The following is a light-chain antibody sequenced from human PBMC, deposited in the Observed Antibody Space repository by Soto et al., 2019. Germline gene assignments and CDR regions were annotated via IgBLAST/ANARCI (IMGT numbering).Light chain of an antibody. CDR2: DAS. V-gene: IGKV1-5*01. Sequence: DIQMTQSPSTLSASVGDRVTITCRASQSVRSWLAWYQQKPGSAPKFLIYDASSLESGVPSRFSGSGSGTEFTITISNLQPDDFATYYCQQYDNDPLTFGGGTKVEI. J-gene: IGKJ4*01. CDR1: QSVRSW. CDR3: QQYDNDPLT.